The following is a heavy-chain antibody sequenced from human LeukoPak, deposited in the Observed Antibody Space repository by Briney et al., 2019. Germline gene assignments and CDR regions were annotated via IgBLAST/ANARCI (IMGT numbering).Heavy chain of an antibody. D-gene: IGHD4-23*01. CDR3: ARTRWPKPFDY. CDR1: GGSFSGYY. J-gene: IGHJ4*02. V-gene: IGHV4-34*01. CDR2: INHSGST. Sequence: SETLSLTCAVYGGSFSGYYWSWIRQPPGKGLEWIGEINHSGSTNYNPSLKSRVTISVDTSKNQFSLKLSSVTAADTAVYYCARTRWPKPFDYWAGEPWSPSPQ.